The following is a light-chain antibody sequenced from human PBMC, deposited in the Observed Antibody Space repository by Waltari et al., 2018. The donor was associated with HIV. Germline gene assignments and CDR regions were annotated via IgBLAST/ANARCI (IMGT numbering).Light chain of an antibody. V-gene: IGLV2-8*01. J-gene: IGLJ2*01. Sequence: QSALTQPPSASGSPGQSVTISCTGTSSYVGGYNDVPWYQRPPGKAPNLMIYEVSKRPSGVPDRFSGSKSGNTASLTVSGLQAEDEADYYCSSYAGSNILFGGGTKLTVL. CDR1: SSYVGGYND. CDR3: SSYAGSNIL. CDR2: EVS.